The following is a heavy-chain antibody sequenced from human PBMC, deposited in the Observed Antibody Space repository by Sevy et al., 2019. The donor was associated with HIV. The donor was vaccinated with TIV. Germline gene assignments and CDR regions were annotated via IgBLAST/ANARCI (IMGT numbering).Heavy chain of an antibody. CDR3: TRVEGAADWCMDV. Sequence: GGSLRLSCVVSGFRFGSHAMSWVRQAPGKGLEWVAFIRGKPYGGTTEYAASVKGRFTISRDDSKSIAYLQMNSLKTEDTAVYYCTRVEGAADWCMDVWGQGTTVTVSS. D-gene: IGHD3-9*01. J-gene: IGHJ6*02. CDR1: GFRFGSHA. CDR2: IRGKPYGGTT. V-gene: IGHV3-49*04.